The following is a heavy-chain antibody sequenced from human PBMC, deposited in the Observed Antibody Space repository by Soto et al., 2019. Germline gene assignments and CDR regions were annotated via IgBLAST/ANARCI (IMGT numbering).Heavy chain of an antibody. D-gene: IGHD6-13*01. CDR2: ISAYNGNT. J-gene: IGHJ4*02. CDR3: ARDAAAGLNDY. CDR1: GYTFTSYG. V-gene: IGHV1-18*01. Sequence: QVQLVQSGAEVKKPGASVKVSCKASGYTFTSYGISWVRQAPGQGLEWMGWISAYNGNTKYAQKFQGRVTMTTDTSTSTAYREVRSLRSDDTAVYYCARDAAAGLNDYWGQGTLVSVYS.